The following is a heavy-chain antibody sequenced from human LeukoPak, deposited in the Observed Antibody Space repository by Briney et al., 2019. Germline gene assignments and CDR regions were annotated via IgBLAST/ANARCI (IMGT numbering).Heavy chain of an antibody. D-gene: IGHD5-18*01. Sequence: PSETLSLTCTVSGGSISSSSYYWGWIRQPPGKGLEWIGSIYYSGSTYYNPSLKSRVTISVDTSKNQFSLKLSSVTAADTAVYYCARGIRLGGYSYGFEYFQHWGQGTLVTVSS. CDR3: ARGIRLGGYSYGFEYFQH. V-gene: IGHV4-39*07. CDR2: IYYSGST. CDR1: GGSISSSSYY. J-gene: IGHJ1*01.